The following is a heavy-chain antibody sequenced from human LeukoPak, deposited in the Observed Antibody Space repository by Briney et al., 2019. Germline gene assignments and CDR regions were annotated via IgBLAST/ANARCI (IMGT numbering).Heavy chain of an antibody. CDR2: ISSSSSYI. Sequence: PGRSLRLSCAASGFTFSSYSMNWVRQAPGKGLEWVSSISSSSSYIYYADSVKGRFTISRDNAKNSLYLQMNSLRAEDTAVYYCARTYSSLTVDAFDIWGQGTMVTVSS. CDR1: GFTFSSYS. J-gene: IGHJ3*02. D-gene: IGHD6-13*01. CDR3: ARTYSSLTVDAFDI. V-gene: IGHV3-21*01.